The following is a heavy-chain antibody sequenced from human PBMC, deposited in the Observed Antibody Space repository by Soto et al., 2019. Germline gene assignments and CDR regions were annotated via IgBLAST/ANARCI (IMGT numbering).Heavy chain of an antibody. Sequence: QVQLVESGGGVVQPGRSLRLSCAASGFTFSSYAMHWVRQAPGKGLEWVAVISSDGSNKYYADSVKGRFTISRDNSKNTLYLKMNSLRDEDTAVYYCARDRYGMDVWGQGTTVTVSS. CDR3: ARDRYGMDV. J-gene: IGHJ6*02. V-gene: IGHV3-30-3*01. CDR1: GFTFSSYA. CDR2: ISSDGSNK.